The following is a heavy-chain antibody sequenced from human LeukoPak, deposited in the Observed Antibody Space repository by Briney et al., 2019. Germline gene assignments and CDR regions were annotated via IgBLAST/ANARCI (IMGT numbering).Heavy chain of an antibody. J-gene: IGHJ4*02. CDR2: INTNTGNP. CDR1: GYTFTSYA. Sequence: ASVKVSCKASGYTFTSYAMNWVRQAPGQGLEWMGWINTNTGNPTYAQGFTGRFVFSLDTSVSTAYLQISSLKAEDTAVYYCARDHPLYGSGSYYNAPLGFDYWGQGTLVTVSS. D-gene: IGHD3-10*01. CDR3: ARDHPLYGSGSYYNAPLGFDY. V-gene: IGHV7-4-1*02.